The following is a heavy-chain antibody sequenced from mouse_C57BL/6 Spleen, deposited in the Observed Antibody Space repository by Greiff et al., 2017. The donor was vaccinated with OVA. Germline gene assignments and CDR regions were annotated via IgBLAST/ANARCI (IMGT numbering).Heavy chain of an antibody. Sequence: PRQQSGPELVKPGASVKISCKASGYTFTDYYMNWVKQSHGKSLEWIGDINPNNGGTSYNQKFKGKATLTVDKSSITAYMELRSLTSEDSAVYYCARSDDGYERYFDDWGQGTTLTVSS. V-gene: IGHV1-26*01. CDR1: GYTFTDYY. CDR3: ARSDDGYERYFDD. D-gene: IGHD2-3*01. J-gene: IGHJ2*01. CDR2: INPNNGGT.